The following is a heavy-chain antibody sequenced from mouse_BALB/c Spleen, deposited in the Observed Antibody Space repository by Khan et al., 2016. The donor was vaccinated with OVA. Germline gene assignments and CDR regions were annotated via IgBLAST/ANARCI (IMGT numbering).Heavy chain of an antibody. Sequence: VRLQQSGAELVKPGASVKLSCTASGYNIKDTYMHWVKQRPEQGLEWIGRIDPANGNTEYDPKFQGKATITADTPSNTAYLQLSSRTSEDTAVYYCARWPRGYWGQGTALTVSS. CDR3: ARWPRGY. J-gene: IGHJ2*01. CDR2: IDPANGNT. CDR1: GYNIKDTY. V-gene: IGHV14-3*02.